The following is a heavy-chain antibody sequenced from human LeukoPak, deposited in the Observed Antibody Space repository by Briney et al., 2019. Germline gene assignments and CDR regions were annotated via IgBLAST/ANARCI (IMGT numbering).Heavy chain of an antibody. Sequence: ASVKISCKASGYTFTDYYMYWVRQAPGQGPECMGVIHPSGGGTTYAQKFQGRVTLTKDTATSTVYIELSSLRSDDTAVYYCARMAMDPATVTNFFDLWGQGTLLIVSA. J-gene: IGHJ4*02. CDR1: GYTFTDYY. V-gene: IGHV1-46*01. D-gene: IGHD5-18*01. CDR3: ARMAMDPATVTNFFDL. CDR2: IHPSGGGT.